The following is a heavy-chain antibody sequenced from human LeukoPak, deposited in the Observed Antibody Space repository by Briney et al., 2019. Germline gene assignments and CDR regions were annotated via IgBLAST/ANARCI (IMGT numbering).Heavy chain of an antibody. Sequence: PGGSLRLSCAASGFAFSSYNMNWVRQAPGKGLEWVSSISTSSSYIYYADSVKGRFTISRDNAKNSLFLQMNSLRAEDTAVYYCAREPYYYDTSGYYSGYWGQGTLVTVSS. CDR3: AREPYYYDTSGYYSGY. CDR2: ISTSSSYI. J-gene: IGHJ4*02. D-gene: IGHD3-22*01. V-gene: IGHV3-21*01. CDR1: GFAFSSYN.